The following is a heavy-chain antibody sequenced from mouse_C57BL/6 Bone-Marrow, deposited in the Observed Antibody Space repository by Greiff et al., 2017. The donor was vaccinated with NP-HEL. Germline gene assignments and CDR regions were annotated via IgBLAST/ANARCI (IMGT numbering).Heavy chain of an antibody. CDR3: ARLPDGYYPYYAMDY. CDR2: ISGGGANT. Sequence: EVQLVESGGGLVKPGGSLKLSCAASGFTFSSYTMSWVRQTPEKRLEWVATISGGGANTYYPDSVKGRFTISRDNAKNTLYLQMSSLRSEDTALYYCARLPDGYYPYYAMDYWGQGTSVTVSS. CDR1: GFTFSSYT. V-gene: IGHV5-9*01. D-gene: IGHD2-3*01. J-gene: IGHJ4*01.